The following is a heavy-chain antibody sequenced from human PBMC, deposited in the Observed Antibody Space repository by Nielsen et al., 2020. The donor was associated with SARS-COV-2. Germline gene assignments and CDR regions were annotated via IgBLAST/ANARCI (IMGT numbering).Heavy chain of an antibody. CDR3: ARGGIHTIFGVSYYYYYMDV. Sequence: WIRQPPGKGLEWVSAISGSGGSTYYADSVKGRFTISRDNSKNTLYLQMNSLRAEDTAVYYCARGGIHTIFGVSYYYYYMDVWGKETTVTVSS. V-gene: IGHV3-23*01. D-gene: IGHD3-3*01. CDR2: ISGSGGST. J-gene: IGHJ6*03.